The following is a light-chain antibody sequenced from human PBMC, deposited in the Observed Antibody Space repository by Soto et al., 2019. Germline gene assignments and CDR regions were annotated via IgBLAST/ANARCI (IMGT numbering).Light chain of an antibody. CDR3: QQYFIWPPPFT. CDR2: SAS. CDR1: QSVASN. J-gene: IGKJ2*01. V-gene: IGKV3-15*01. Sequence: DIVMTQSPATLSVSPGERVTLSCRASQSVASNLAWYQQKPGQAPTLLVFSASTRATGIPARFSGIGSGTEFTLAISSLQSEDFAVYYCQQYFIWPPPFTVGQGPKLELK.